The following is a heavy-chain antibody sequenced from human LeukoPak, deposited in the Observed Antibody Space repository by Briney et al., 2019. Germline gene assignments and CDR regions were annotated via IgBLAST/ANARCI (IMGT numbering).Heavy chain of an antibody. J-gene: IGHJ3*02. CDR1: GGSISSYY. CDR3: AGVPMDADAFDI. CDR2: IYYSGST. Sequence: SETLSLTCTVSGGSISSYYWSWIRQPPGKGLEWIGYIYYSGSTNYNPSLKSRVTISVDTSKNQFSLKLSSVTAADTAVYYCAGVPMDADAFDIWGQGTMVTVSS. V-gene: IGHV4-59*01. D-gene: IGHD2-2*03.